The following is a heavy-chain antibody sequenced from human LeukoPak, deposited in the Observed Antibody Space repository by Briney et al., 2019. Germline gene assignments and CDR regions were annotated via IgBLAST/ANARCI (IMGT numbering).Heavy chain of an antibody. D-gene: IGHD6-13*01. Sequence: ASVKVSCKASGYTFTGYYMHWVRQAPGQGLEWMGWISAHNGNTKNAQKIQGRVTMTTDTSTSTAYMELSRLRSDDTALYYCARTLYIAAVPGGFDYWGQGTLVTVSS. V-gene: IGHV1-18*04. CDR1: GYTFTGYY. J-gene: IGHJ4*02. CDR3: ARTLYIAAVPGGFDY. CDR2: ISAHNGNT.